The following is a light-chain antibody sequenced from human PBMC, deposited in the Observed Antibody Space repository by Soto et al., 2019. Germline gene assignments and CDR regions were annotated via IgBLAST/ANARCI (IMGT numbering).Light chain of an antibody. V-gene: IGKV3-20*01. CDR3: RQYGISPSYT. Sequence: EIVLTQSPGTLSLSPGERATLSCSASQSVSSSSYLAWYQQKPGQAPRLLIYGASSRATGIPDRFSGSGSATDFTLTISRLEPEDFAVYYCRQYGISPSYTFCQGTNREIK. J-gene: IGKJ2*01. CDR2: GAS. CDR1: QSVSSSSY.